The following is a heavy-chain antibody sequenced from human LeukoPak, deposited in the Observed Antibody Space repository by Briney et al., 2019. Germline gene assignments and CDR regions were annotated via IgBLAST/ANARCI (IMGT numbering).Heavy chain of an antibody. Sequence: ASVKVSCKASGYTFTGYYMHWVRQAPGQGLEWMGWINPNSGGTNYAQKFRGRVTMTRDTSISTAYMELSRLRSDDTAVYYCARAQQWLGGWFDPWGQGTLVTVSS. D-gene: IGHD6-19*01. J-gene: IGHJ5*02. CDR3: ARAQQWLGGWFDP. CDR1: GYTFTGYY. CDR2: INPNSGGT. V-gene: IGHV1-2*02.